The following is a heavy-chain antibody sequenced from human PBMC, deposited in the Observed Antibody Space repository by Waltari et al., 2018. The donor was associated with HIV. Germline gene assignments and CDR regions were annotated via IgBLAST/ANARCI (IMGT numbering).Heavy chain of an antibody. CDR1: GLTVSSNF. CDR3: ARVRSTMGRFQGFDY. V-gene: IGHV3-53*02. D-gene: IGHD1-26*01. CDR2: IYNNNST. J-gene: IGHJ4*02. Sequence: EVQLVETGGGLIQPGGSLRLSCAASGLTVSSNFMNWVRQAQGKGLEWVALIYNNNSTYYADAVKGRFTISRDNSKNTLYLQMNSLRAEDTAVYYCARVRSTMGRFQGFDYWGQGTLVTVSS.